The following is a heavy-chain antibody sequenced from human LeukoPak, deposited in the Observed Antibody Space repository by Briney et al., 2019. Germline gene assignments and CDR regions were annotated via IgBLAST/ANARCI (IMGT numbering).Heavy chain of an antibody. CDR1: GGSFSDYL. V-gene: IGHV4-34*01. Sequence: SETLSLTCAVYGGSFSDYLWGWIRQPPGKGLEWIGEINHSGRTYYNPSLESRVTISVDTSKNQFSLNLSSVTAADTAVYYCARDVVVVPAAIHYGMDVWGQGTTVTVSS. D-gene: IGHD2-2*01. CDR3: ARDVVVVPAAIHYGMDV. J-gene: IGHJ6*02. CDR2: INHSGRT.